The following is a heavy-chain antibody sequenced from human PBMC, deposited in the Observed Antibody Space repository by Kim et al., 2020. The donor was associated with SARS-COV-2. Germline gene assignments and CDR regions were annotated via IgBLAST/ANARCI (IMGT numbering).Heavy chain of an antibody. J-gene: IGHJ4*02. CDR3: AKGGGIYCSGGSCILDY. CDR2: ISGSGAGT. D-gene: IGHD2-15*01. CDR1: GFTFNNYA. Sequence: GGSLRLSCAASGFTFNNYAMSWVRQAPGKGLEWVSAISGSGAGTYYADSVKGRFTISRDNSKNTLYLQMNSLRAEDTAVYYCAKGGGIYCSGGSCILDYWGQGTLVTVSS. V-gene: IGHV3-23*01.